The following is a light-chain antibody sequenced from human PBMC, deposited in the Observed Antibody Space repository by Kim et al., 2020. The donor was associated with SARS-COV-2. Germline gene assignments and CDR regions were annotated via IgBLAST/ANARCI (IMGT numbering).Light chain of an antibody. Sequence: SPGERATLSCRASHNVVNDYLAWFQQKPGQPPRPLIESISTRATGVPDRFSGSGSGTDFTLTISRLEPEDFAVYYCQQSSFSPLTFGQGTRLEIK. CDR3: QQSSFSPLT. V-gene: IGKV3-20*01. CDR1: HNVVNDY. J-gene: IGKJ5*01. CDR2: SIS.